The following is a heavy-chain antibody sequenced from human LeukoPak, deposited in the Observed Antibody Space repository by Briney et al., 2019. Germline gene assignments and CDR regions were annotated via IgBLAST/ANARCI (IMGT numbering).Heavy chain of an antibody. CDR3: AKSGTFFLYYFDY. CDR1: GFTFSSYA. Sequence: GGSLRLSCAASGFTFSSYAVSWVRQAPGKGLEWVSGISGSSDTTYYADAVKGRFTISRDNSKNTLYLHISSLRAEDTAVYYCAKSGTFFLYYFDYWGQGTLVTVSS. D-gene: IGHD1-26*01. CDR2: ISGSSDTT. V-gene: IGHV3-23*01. J-gene: IGHJ4*02.